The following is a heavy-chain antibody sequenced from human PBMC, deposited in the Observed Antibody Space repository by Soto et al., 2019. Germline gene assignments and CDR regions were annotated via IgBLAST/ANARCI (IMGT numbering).Heavy chain of an antibody. CDR3: AKELGAHDAFDV. V-gene: IGHV3-66*01. CDR1: GFTVSNNY. CDR2: IYSGGST. Sequence: EVQLMESGGGLVQPGGSLRLSCVASGFTVSNNYMSWVRQAPRKGLEWVSVIYSGGSTYDADSVKGGFTISRDNSKNTLYLQMNSLRVEDTAVYYSAKELGAHDAFDVWGQGTMVTVSS. D-gene: IGHD3-16*01. J-gene: IGHJ3*01.